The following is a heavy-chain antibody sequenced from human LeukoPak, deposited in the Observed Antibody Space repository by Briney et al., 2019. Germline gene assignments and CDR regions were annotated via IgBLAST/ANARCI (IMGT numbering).Heavy chain of an antibody. CDR1: GGSFSGYY. D-gene: IGHD1-14*01. J-gene: IGHJ5*02. Sequence: SETLSLTCAVYGGSFSGYYWSWIRQPPGKGLEWIGEINHSGSTYYNPSLKSRVTISVDRSKNQFSLKLSSVTAADTAVYYCARVIIITGTTGWFDPWGQGTLVTVSS. CDR3: ARVIIITGTTGWFDP. CDR2: INHSGST. V-gene: IGHV4-34*01.